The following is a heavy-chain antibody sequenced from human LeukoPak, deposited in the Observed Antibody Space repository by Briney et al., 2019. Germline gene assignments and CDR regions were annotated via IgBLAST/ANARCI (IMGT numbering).Heavy chain of an antibody. Sequence: GESLKISCKGSGYSFTDYWIGWVRQMPGKGLEWMGIIFPGDFELKYSPSFQGQVIISIDKSIDTAYLQGSSLQASDTAMYYCARHGLEGCRGGMCYRSFHYYGMDVWGQGTTVTVSS. CDR2: IFPGDFEL. D-gene: IGHD2-15*01. CDR1: GYSFTDYW. J-gene: IGHJ6*02. V-gene: IGHV5-51*01. CDR3: ARHGLEGCRGGMCYRSFHYYGMDV.